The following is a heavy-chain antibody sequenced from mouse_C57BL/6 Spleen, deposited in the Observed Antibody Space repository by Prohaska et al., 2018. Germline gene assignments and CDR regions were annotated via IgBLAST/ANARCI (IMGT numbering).Heavy chain of an antibody. J-gene: IGHJ2*01. CDR3: TEGGNYEDY. Sequence: DVKLEVSGGGLVQPGGFMKLSCVASGFTFSNYWMNWVRQSTEKGLEWVAQIRLKSDNYATHDAGSVKGWFTISRDDSKSSVYLQMNNLRAEGSGSYYCTEGGNYEDYWVQGTTLTVSS. CDR1: GFTFSNYW. D-gene: IGHD2-1*01. CDR2: IRLKSDNYAT. V-gene: IGHV6-3*01.